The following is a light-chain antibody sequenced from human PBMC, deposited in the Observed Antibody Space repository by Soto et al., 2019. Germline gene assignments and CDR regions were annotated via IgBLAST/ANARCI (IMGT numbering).Light chain of an antibody. V-gene: IGKV3-15*01. J-gene: IGKJ1*01. Sequence: EIVMTQSPATLSVSPGERATLSCRASQSVSSNLAWYQQKPGQAPRLLIYGASTRATGIPTRFSGSGSGTEFTLTISSLQSEDFAVYYCQEYNNWPGTFGPGTKVESK. CDR2: GAS. CDR3: QEYNNWPGT. CDR1: QSVSSN.